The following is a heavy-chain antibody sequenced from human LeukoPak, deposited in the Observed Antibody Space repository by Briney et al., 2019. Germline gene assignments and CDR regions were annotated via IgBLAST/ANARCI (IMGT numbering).Heavy chain of an antibody. Sequence: GGSLRLSCAASGFTFDDYGMSWVRQAPGKGLEWVSGINWNGGSTGYADSVKGRFTISRDNAKNSLYLQMNSLRAEDTALYSCAREPHLEWLSSTGYFDYWGQGTLVTVSS. CDR1: GFTFDDYG. V-gene: IGHV3-20*04. J-gene: IGHJ4*02. CDR3: AREPHLEWLSSTGYFDY. D-gene: IGHD3-3*01. CDR2: INWNGGST.